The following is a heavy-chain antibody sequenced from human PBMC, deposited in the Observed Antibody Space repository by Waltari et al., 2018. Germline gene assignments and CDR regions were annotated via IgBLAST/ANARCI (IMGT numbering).Heavy chain of an antibody. J-gene: IGHJ3*02. V-gene: IGHV4-34*01. CDR1: GGSFSGYY. CDR2: INHSGST. Sequence: QVQLQQWGAGLLKPSETLSLTCAVYGGSFSGYYWSWIRQPPGKGLEWIGEINHSGSTNYNPSLKSRVTISVDTSKNQFSPKLSSVTAADTAVYYCARGYVDIVATGAFDIWGQGTMVTVSS. D-gene: IGHD5-12*01. CDR3: ARGYVDIVATGAFDI.